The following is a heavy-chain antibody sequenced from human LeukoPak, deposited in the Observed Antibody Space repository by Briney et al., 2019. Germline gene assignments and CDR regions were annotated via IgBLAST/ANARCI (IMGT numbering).Heavy chain of an antibody. J-gene: IGHJ6*03. Sequence: GASVKVSCKASGGTFSSYAISWVRQAPGQGLEWMGRIIPILGIANYAQKFQGRVTITTDESTSTAYMELSSLRSEDTAVYYCARSRSMVYYYYYMDVWGKGTTVTVSS. CDR3: ARSRSMVYYYYYMDV. CDR1: GGTFSSYA. D-gene: IGHD3-10*01. V-gene: IGHV1-69*04. CDR2: IIPILGIA.